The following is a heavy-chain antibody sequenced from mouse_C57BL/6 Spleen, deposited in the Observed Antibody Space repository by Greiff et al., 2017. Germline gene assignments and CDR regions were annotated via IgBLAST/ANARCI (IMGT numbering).Heavy chain of an antibody. CDR3: ARSSSYDYEDYWDY. D-gene: IGHD2-4*01. V-gene: IGHV1-81*01. CDR2: IYPRSGNT. Sequence: QVQLQQSGAELARPGASVKLSCKASGYTFTSYGISWVKQRTGQGLEWIGEIYPRSGNTYYNEKFKGKATLTADKSSSTAYMELRSLTSEDSAVYFCARSSSYDYEDYWDYWGQGTTLTVSS. J-gene: IGHJ2*01. CDR1: GYTFTSYG.